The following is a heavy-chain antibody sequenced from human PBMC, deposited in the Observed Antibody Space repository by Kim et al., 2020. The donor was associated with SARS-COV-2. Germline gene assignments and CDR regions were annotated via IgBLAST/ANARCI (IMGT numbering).Heavy chain of an antibody. CDR2: ISSGGSTI. CDR3: ASTRVRGVTPEDFDY. Sequence: GGSLRLSCAASGFTFSSFEMNWVRQAPGKGLEWVSYISSGGSTIYYADSVKGRFTISRDNAKNSLYLQMNSLRAEDTAVYYCASTRVRGVTPEDFDYWGQGTLVTVSA. D-gene: IGHD3-10*01. CDR1: GFTFSSFE. J-gene: IGHJ4*02. V-gene: IGHV3-48*03.